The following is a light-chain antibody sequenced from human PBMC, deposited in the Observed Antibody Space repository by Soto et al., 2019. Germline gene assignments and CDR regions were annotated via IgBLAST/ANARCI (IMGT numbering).Light chain of an antibody. CDR1: SSDVGSYNL. CDR3: CSYAGSRV. Sequence: QSALTQPASVSGSPGQSITISCTGTSSDVGSYNLVSWYQQHPGKAPKLMIYEGSKRPSGVSNRFSGSKSGNTASLTISGLQAEDEADYYCCSYAGSRVFGGRTKVTVL. CDR2: EGS. V-gene: IGLV2-23*01. J-gene: IGLJ2*01.